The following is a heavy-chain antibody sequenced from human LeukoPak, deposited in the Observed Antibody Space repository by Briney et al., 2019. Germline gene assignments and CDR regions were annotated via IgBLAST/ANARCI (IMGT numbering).Heavy chain of an antibody. CDR2: ISGSGGST. J-gene: IGHJ4*02. D-gene: IGHD2-15*01. CDR1: GFTFSIYA. CDR3: ARERNWDLAATSYFDY. Sequence: GGSLRLSCAASGFTFSIYAMSWVRQAPGKGLEWVSAISGSGGSTYYADSVKGRLTISRDNSENTLYLQMNSLRAEDTAVYYCARERNWDLAATSYFDYWGQGTLVTVSS. V-gene: IGHV3-23*01.